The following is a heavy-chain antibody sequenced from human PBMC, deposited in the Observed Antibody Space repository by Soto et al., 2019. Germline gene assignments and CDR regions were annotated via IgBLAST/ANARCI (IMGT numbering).Heavy chain of an antibody. CDR2: IRSKANSYAT. Sequence: EVQLVESGGGLVQPGGSLRLSCAASGFTFSSYWMHWVRQAPGKGLVWVSRIRSKANSYATAYAASVKGRFTISRDDSKNTAYVQMNSLKTEDTAVYYCTRRENNNPRWAFDIWGQGTMVTVSS. V-gene: IGHV3-73*02. J-gene: IGHJ3*02. CDR3: TRRENNNPRWAFDI. D-gene: IGHD2-15*01. CDR1: GFTFSSYW.